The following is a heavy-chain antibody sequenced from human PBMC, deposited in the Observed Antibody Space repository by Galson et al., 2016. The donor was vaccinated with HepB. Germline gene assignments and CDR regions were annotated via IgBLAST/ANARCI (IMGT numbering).Heavy chain of an antibody. V-gene: IGHV3-23*01. Sequence: SLRLSCAASGFTFSSYAMSWVRQAPGKGLEWVSAISGSGGSTYYADSVKGRFTISRDNSKNTLYLQMNSLRAEDTAVYYCAKVKTGGDYDFWSLDYWGQGTLVTGSS. J-gene: IGHJ4*02. D-gene: IGHD3-3*01. CDR3: AKVKTGGDYDFWSLDY. CDR2: ISGSGGST. CDR1: GFTFSSYA.